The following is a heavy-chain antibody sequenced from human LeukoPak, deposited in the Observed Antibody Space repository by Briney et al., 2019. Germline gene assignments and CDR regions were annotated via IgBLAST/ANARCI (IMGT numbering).Heavy chain of an antibody. CDR1: GYNFATYW. CDR3: LRREGNSHYDY. Sequence: GESLKISCKGFGYNFATYWIVWVRQMPGKGLEWMGIIYPGDSDTIYSPSFQGQVTISADKSTSTAHLQWSSLKASDTAIYYCLRREGNSHYDYWGQGTLVTFSS. J-gene: IGHJ4*02. V-gene: IGHV5-51*01. D-gene: IGHD4-23*01. CDR2: IYPGDSDT.